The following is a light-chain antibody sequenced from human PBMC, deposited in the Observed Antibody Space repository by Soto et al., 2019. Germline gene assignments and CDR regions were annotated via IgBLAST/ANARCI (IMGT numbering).Light chain of an antibody. J-gene: IGKJ4*01. V-gene: IGKV1-33*01. CDR3: QQYGNLPLT. Sequence: DIQMTQSPSSLSASVGDRVAISCQASQDIRKYLNWYQQKPGKAPKLLIYDASNLETGVPSRFSGSGSGTDFTFTITSLQPEDFATYYCQQYGNLPLTFGGGTKVDMK. CDR1: QDIRKY. CDR2: DAS.